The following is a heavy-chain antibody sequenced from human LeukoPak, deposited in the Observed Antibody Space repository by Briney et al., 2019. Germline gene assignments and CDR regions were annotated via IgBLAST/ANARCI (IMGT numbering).Heavy chain of an antibody. V-gene: IGHV3-23*01. J-gene: IGHJ4*02. CDR2: ISSSGGST. CDR1: GFVFRSYA. CDR3: AKLTTS. Sequence: GGSLRLSCAASGFVFRSYAMSWVRQAPGKGLEWVSGISSSGGSTYHADSVRGRFTISRDNSNNTLYLQMNSLRAEDTAVYYCAKLTTSWGQGTLVTVSS. D-gene: IGHD4-11*01.